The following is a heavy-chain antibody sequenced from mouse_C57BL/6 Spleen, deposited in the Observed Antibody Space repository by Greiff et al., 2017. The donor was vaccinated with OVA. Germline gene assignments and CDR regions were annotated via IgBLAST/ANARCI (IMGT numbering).Heavy chain of an antibody. J-gene: IGHJ1*03. CDR2: INYDGSST. CDR3: ARIYGYYGYFDV. CDR1: GFTFSDYY. V-gene: IGHV5-16*01. D-gene: IGHD2-2*01. Sequence: EVKLQESEGGLVQPGSSMKLSCTASGFTFSDYYMAWVRQVPEKGLEWVANINYDGSSTYYLDSLKSRFIISRDNAKNILYLQMSSLKSEDTATYYCARIYGYYGYFDVWGTGTTVTVSS.